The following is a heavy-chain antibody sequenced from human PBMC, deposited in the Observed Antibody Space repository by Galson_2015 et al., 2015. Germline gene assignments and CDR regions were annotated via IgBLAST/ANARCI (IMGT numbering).Heavy chain of an antibody. Sequence: SLRLSCAASGFTFSSYSINWVRQAPGKGLEWVSYISSSSSTIYYADSVKGRFTISRDNAKNSLYLQMNSLRDEDTAVYYCARPYYYDSSGYYTYWGQGTLSPSPQ. CDR2: ISSSSSTI. D-gene: IGHD3-22*01. J-gene: IGHJ4*02. V-gene: IGHV3-48*02. CDR1: GFTFSSYS. CDR3: ARPYYYDSSGYYTY.